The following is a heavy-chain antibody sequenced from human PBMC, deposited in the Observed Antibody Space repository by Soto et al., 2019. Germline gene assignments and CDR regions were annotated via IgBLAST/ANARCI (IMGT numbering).Heavy chain of an antibody. J-gene: IGHJ4*02. V-gene: IGHV4-59*04. CDR3: ATPGPAMALA. Sequence: SETLSLTCTVSGGSISSYYWSWIRQPPGQGLEWIGNIYYSGSTYYNPSLKSRVTISVDTSKNQFSLKLSSVTAADTAVYYCATPGPAMALARGQGTLVTVSS. CDR1: GGSISSYY. CDR2: IYYSGST. D-gene: IGHD5-18*01.